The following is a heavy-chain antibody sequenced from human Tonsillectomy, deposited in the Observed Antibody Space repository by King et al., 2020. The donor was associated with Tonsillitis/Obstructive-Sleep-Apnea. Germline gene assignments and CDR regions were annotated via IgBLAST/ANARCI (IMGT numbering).Heavy chain of an antibody. CDR2: IIPIVDMA. CDR1: GGTFSSCP. D-gene: IGHD3-22*01. Sequence: QLVQSGAEVKKPGSSVKVSCKASGGTFSSCPISWVRQAPGQGLEWMGGIIPIVDMATYAQKFQGRVTITADKTTSTGYMELSSLRSEDTAVYYCARGNYYDSSGYYHFDYWGQGTLVTVSS. CDR3: ARGNYYDSSGYYHFDY. V-gene: IGHV1-69*10. J-gene: IGHJ4*02.